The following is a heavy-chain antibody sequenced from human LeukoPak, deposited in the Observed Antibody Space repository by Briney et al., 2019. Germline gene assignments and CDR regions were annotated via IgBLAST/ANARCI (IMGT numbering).Heavy chain of an antibody. J-gene: IGHJ4*02. D-gene: IGHD2-21*01. CDR1: GGSITSGDYY. CDR2: IYYSGST. Sequence: PSETLSLTCTVSGGSITSGDYYWSWIRQPPGKGLEWIGYIYYSGSTYYNPSLKSRVTISVDTSKNQFPLKVNSVAAADTAVYYCARDVDGGGEADYWGQGTLVTVSS. V-gene: IGHV4-30-4*02. CDR3: ARDVDGGGEADY.